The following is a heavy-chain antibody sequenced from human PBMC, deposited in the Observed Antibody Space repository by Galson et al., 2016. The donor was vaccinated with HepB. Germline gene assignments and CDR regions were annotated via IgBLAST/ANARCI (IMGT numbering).Heavy chain of an antibody. CDR1: GVSVSNYY. J-gene: IGHJ5*02. D-gene: IGHD1-1*01. CDR3: GRGQLGNWIDP. V-gene: IGHV4-59*02. CDR2: IYYSGST. Sequence: TLSLTCTVSGVSVSNYYWTWIRQPPGKGLEWIGYIYYSGSTNYNPSLKSRVTISLDMSKNQFSLKLRSVTAADTAVYYCGRGQLGNWIDPWGRGTLVTVSS.